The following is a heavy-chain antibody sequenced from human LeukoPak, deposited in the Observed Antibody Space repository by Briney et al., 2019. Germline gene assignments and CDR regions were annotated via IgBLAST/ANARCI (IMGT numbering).Heavy chain of an antibody. V-gene: IGHV3-74*01. CDR3: ARHWEAFDI. J-gene: IGHJ3*02. CDR1: GFTFSSYS. D-gene: IGHD1-26*01. Sequence: PGGSLRLSCAASGFTFSSYSMKWVRQAPGKGLVWVARINSDGSTTNYADSVKGRFIISRDNAKSTLYLQMNSLRADDTAVYYCARHWEAFDIWGQGTMVTVSS. CDR2: INSDGSTT.